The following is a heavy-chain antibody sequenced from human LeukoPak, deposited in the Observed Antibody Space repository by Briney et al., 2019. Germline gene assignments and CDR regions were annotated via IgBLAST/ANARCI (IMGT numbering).Heavy chain of an antibody. Sequence: SETLSLTCAVYGGSFSGYYWSWIRQPPGKGLEWIGEINHSGSTNYNPSLKSRVTISVDTSKNQFSLKLSSVTAADTAVYYCARSSWALDYWGQGALVTVSS. CDR1: GGSFSGYY. CDR2: INHSGST. J-gene: IGHJ4*02. CDR3: ARSSWALDY. V-gene: IGHV4-34*01. D-gene: IGHD2-2*01.